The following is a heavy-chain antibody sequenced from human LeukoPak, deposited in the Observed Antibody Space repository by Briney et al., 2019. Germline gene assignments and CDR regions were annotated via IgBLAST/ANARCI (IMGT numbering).Heavy chain of an antibody. J-gene: IGHJ5*02. D-gene: IGHD2/OR15-2a*01. V-gene: IGHV3-21*01. Sequence: GGSLRLSCAASGFNFNTYWMSWVRQAPGKGLEWVSSISSSSSYIYYADSVKGRFTISRDNAKNSLYLQMNSLRAEDTAVYYCAKDGRIYFRWFDPWGQGTLVTVSS. CDR3: AKDGRIYFRWFDP. CDR2: ISSSSSYI. CDR1: GFNFNTYW.